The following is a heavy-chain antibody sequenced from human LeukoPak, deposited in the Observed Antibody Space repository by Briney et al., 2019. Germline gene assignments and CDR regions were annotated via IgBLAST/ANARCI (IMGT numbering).Heavy chain of an antibody. Sequence: ASVKVSCKASGYTFTSYAMNWVRQAPGQGLEWMGWINPNSGGTNYAQKFQGRVTMTRDTSISTAYMELSRLRSDDTAVYYCARGGADYYYYYYMDVWGKGTTVTVSS. CDR1: GYTFTSYA. CDR2: INPNSGGT. V-gene: IGHV1-2*02. CDR3: ARGGADYYYYYYMDV. J-gene: IGHJ6*03. D-gene: IGHD1-26*01.